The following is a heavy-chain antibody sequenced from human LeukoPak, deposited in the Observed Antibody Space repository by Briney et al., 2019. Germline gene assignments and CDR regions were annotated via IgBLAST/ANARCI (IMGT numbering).Heavy chain of an antibody. D-gene: IGHD5-18*01. CDR3: ARDKTRGLGYSYSKSGNYFDY. Sequence: ASVKVSCKASGYTFTSYGISWVRQAPGQGLEWMGWISAYNGNTNYAQKLQGRVTMTTDTSTSTAYMELRSLRSDDTAVYYCARDKTRGLGYSYSKSGNYFDYWGQGTLVTVSS. J-gene: IGHJ4*02. CDR1: GYTFTSYG. CDR2: ISAYNGNT. V-gene: IGHV1-18*01.